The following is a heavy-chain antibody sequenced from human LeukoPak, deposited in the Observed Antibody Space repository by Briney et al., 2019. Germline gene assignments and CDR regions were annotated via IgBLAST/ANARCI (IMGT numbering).Heavy chain of an antibody. CDR1: GGSISSYY. V-gene: IGHV4-59*01. Sequence: TSETLPLTCTVSGGSISSYYWSWIRQPPGKGLEWIGYIYYSGSTNYNPSLKSRVTISVDTSKNQFSLKLSSVTAADTAVYYCARDNYYYGMDVWGQGTTVTVSS. CDR2: IYYSGST. J-gene: IGHJ6*02. CDR3: ARDNYYYGMDV.